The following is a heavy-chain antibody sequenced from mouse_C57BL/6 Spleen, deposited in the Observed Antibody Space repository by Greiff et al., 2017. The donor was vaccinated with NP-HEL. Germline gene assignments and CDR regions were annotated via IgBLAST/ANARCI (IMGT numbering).Heavy chain of an antibody. CDR2: IRNKANGYTT. D-gene: IGHD4-1*01. CDR3: AGYTGTGGYFDV. J-gene: IGHJ1*03. Sequence: EVQRVESGGGLVQPGGSLSLSCAASGFTFTDYYMSWVRQPPGKALEWLGFIRNKANGYTTEYSASVKGRFTISRDNSPSILYLQLNALRAEDSAPYYCAGYTGTGGYFDVWGTGTTVTVSS. V-gene: IGHV7-3*01. CDR1: GFTFTDYY.